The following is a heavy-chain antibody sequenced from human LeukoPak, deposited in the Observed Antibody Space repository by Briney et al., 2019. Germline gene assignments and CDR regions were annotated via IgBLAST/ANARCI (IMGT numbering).Heavy chain of an antibody. V-gene: IGHV3-23*01. CDR1: GFTFSSYW. CDR2: ISSGGRT. D-gene: IGHD6-13*01. J-gene: IGHJ4*02. CDR3: AKDYSGSWYYFDY. Sequence: GGSLRLSCAASGFTFSSYWMSWVRQAPGKGLEWVSTISSGGRTYYADSVKGRFTISRDNSKNTLYLHMNSLRAEDTALYYCAKDYSGSWYYFDYWGQGTLVTVSS.